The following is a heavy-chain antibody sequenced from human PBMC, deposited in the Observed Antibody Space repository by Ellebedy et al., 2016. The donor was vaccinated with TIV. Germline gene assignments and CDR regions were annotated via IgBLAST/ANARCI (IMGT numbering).Heavy chain of an antibody. CDR2: INPNSGGT. V-gene: IGHV1-2*04. D-gene: IGHD2-21*02. CDR3: ARDPRASYCGGDCTPAPWFDP. J-gene: IGHJ5*02. Sequence: ASVKVSCXASGYTFTGYYMHWVRQAPGQGLEWMGWINPNSGGTNYAQKFQGWVTMTRDTSISTAYMELSRLRPDDTAVYYCARDPRASYCGGDCTPAPWFDPWGQGTLVTVSS. CDR1: GYTFTGYY.